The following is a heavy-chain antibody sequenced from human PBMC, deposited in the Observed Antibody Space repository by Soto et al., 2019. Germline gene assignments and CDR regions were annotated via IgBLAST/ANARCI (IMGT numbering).Heavy chain of an antibody. CDR3: LRDAFDI. CDR2: INAGNGNT. V-gene: IGHV1-3*01. CDR1: GYTFTSYA. Sequence: QVQLVQSGAEVKKPGASVKVSCKASGYTFTSYAMHWVRQAPGQRLEWRGWINAGNGNTKYSQKSRXRXSITRDTSASTAYMELSSLRSEDTAVYYCLRDAFDIWGQGTMVTVSS. J-gene: IGHJ3*02.